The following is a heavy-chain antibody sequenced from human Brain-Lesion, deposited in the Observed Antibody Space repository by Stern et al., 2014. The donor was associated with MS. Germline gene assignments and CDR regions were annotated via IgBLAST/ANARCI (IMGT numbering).Heavy chain of an antibody. D-gene: IGHD4-23*01. J-gene: IGHJ6*02. CDR3: ARVPGGVFGGMDV. V-gene: IGHV1-2*04. Sequence: VQLVESGAEVKKPGASVKVSCKDSGYTFTDYFMHWVRQAPGQGLEWLGWINPYSGDTKYAQKFQGWVTMTRDSSISTAYMELNSLRSDDTAVYYCARVPGGVFGGMDVWGQGTTVT. CDR1: GYTFTDYF. CDR2: INPYSGDT.